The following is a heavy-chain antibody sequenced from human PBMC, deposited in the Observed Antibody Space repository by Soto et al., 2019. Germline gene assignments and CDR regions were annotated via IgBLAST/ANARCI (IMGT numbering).Heavy chain of an antibody. CDR1: GGPFSGYY. J-gene: IGHJ6*02. CDR2: INHSGST. V-gene: IGHV4-34*01. CDR3: ARGVYCSSTTCYWGMDV. Sequence: QVQLQQWGAGLLKPSETLSLTCAVYGGPFSGYYWSWIRQPPGKGLEWIGEINHSGSTNYNPSLKRRVTISVATSKNQFSLKLSSVTAADTAVYYCARGVYCSSTTCYWGMDVWGQGTTVTVSS. D-gene: IGHD2-2*01.